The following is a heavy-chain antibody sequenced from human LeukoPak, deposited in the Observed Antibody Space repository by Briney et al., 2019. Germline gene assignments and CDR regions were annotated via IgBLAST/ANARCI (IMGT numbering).Heavy chain of an antibody. CDR2: IYYSGNT. V-gene: IGHV4-39*01. CDR1: SGSISTSNYY. Sequence: SETLSLTCTVSSGSISTSNYYWGWIRKPPGKGLEWIGSIYYSGNTYYNPSLKSRVTISVDTSKNQFSLKLRSVTAADTAVYYCARQKYLRGPDVEYFDYWGQGTLVTVSS. D-gene: IGHD5/OR15-5a*01. CDR3: ARQKYLRGPDVEYFDY. J-gene: IGHJ4*02.